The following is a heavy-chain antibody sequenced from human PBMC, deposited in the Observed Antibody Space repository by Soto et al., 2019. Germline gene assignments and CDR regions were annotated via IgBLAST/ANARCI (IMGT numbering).Heavy chain of an antibody. D-gene: IGHD5-18*01. CDR2: IYYGGST. CDR1: GCSISSGGYY. V-gene: IGHV4-31*03. J-gene: IGHJ6*02. Sequence: SETLSLTCTVSGCSISSGGYYWSWIRQHPGKGLEWIGYIYYGGSTYYNPSLKSRVTISVDTSKNQFSLKLSSVTAADTAVYYCARAKGHTAMVYYYYYGMDVWGQGTTVTVSS. CDR3: ARAKGHTAMVYYYYYGMDV.